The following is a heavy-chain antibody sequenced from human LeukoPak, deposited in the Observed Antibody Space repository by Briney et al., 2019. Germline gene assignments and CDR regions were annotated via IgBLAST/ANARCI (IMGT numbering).Heavy chain of an antibody. J-gene: IGHJ6*02. CDR1: GFTFSGYG. CDR2: TSYDGSKR. V-gene: IGHV3-30*18. Sequence: GGALRLSCAASGFTFSGYGMHWVRQAPGKGLEWVAVTSYDGSKRYYGDSVKGRFTISRDNSKNTLYLQMNSLRPEDTAVYYCAKGFYSADYYYGMDVWGQGTTVIVSS. CDR3: AKGFYSADYYYGMDV. D-gene: IGHD2-15*01.